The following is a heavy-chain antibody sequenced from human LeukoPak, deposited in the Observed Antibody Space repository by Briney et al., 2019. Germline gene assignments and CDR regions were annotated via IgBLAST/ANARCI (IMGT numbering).Heavy chain of an antibody. Sequence: PSETLSLTCTVSGGSISSYYWSWIRQPPGKGLEWIGYIYYTGSTNYNPSLKSRVTISVDTSKNQFSLKLSSVTVADTAVYYCARDYGDNPSWYFDLWGRGTLVTVSS. CDR3: ARDYGDNPSWYFDL. V-gene: IGHV4-59*01. D-gene: IGHD4-17*01. CDR1: GGSISSYY. J-gene: IGHJ2*01. CDR2: IYYTGST.